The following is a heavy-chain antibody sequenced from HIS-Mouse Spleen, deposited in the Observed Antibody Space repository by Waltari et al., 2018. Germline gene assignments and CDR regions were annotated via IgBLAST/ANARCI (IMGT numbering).Heavy chain of an antibody. CDR3: ARGNWD. D-gene: IGHD7-27*01. CDR1: GYTFTGYY. V-gene: IGHV1-2*02. CDR2: NNPNSVGT. J-gene: IGHJ4*02. Sequence: QVQLVQSGAEVKKPGASVKVSCKASGYTFTGYYMHWVRQAPGQGLEWIGWNNPNSVGTNHAQKCQGKVTMTRDTSISTAYMELSRLRSDETAVYYCARGNWDWGQGTLVTVSS.